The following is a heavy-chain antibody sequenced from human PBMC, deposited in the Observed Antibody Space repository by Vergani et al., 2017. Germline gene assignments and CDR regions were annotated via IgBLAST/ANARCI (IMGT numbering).Heavy chain of an antibody. D-gene: IGHD3-22*01. J-gene: IGHJ3*02. CDR1: GFTFSSYA. Sequence: EVQLLESGGGLVQPGGSLRLSCAASGFTFSSYAMSWVRQAPGKGLEWVSVISISGGSTNYADSVKGRFTISRDNSKNTLYLQMNSLRAEDTAVYYCARDHTMIHAFDIWGQGTMVTVSS. V-gene: IGHV3-23*01. CDR3: ARDHTMIHAFDI. CDR2: ISISGGST.